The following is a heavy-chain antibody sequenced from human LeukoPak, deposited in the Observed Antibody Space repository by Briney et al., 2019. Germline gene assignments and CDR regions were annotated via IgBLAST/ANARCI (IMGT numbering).Heavy chain of an antibody. Sequence: GRSLRLSCAASGFNFDDYAVHWVRQAPGKGLEWVSGITWHSGSMGYADSVKGRFTVSRDNAKNSLYLQMSSLRAEDTALYYCVAVPETDFWTGFYLDYWGQGILVTVSS. D-gene: IGHD3/OR15-3a*01. CDR2: ITWHSGSM. V-gene: IGHV3-9*01. CDR1: GFNFDDYA. CDR3: VAVPETDFWTGFYLDY. J-gene: IGHJ4*02.